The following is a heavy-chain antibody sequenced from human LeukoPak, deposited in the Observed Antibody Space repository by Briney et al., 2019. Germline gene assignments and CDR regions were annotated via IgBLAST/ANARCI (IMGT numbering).Heavy chain of an antibody. CDR1: GGSVSSGHYY. CDR2: MFYIVTT. Sequence: PSETLSLTGTVSGGSVSSGHYYWSWIRQPPGKGLEWIGYMFYIVTTNYNPSLKSRVTISVDTSKNQFSLKLSSVTAADTAVYYCARGVPTATARWFDPWGQGTLVTVSS. D-gene: IGHD2-21*02. J-gene: IGHJ5*02. CDR3: ARGVPTATARWFDP. V-gene: IGHV4-61*01.